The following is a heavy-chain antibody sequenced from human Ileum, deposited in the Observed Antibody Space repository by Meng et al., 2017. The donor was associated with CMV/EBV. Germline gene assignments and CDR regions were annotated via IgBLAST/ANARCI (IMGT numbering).Heavy chain of an antibody. CDR1: GDSISSGHYY. J-gene: IGHJ4*02. CDR3: ARVWGIAVRPLDY. CDR2: IHDSGST. V-gene: IGHV4-30-4*01. D-gene: IGHD6-6*01. Sequence: QVPVKVSGPGWVKPSKTLPLTCTFYGDSISSGHYYWSWIRQTPGKGLEWIGHIHDSGSTYYNPSLQSRVTISVDTSKNQFSLKLSSVTAADTAVYYCARVWGIAVRPLDYWGQGTLVTVSS.